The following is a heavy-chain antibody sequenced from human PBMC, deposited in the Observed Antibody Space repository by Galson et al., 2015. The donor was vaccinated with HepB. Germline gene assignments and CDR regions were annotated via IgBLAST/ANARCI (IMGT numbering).Heavy chain of an antibody. J-gene: IGHJ3*01. V-gene: IGHV3-7*03. CDR3: AREGTDTAEASDV. CDR1: GFTVSDHG. CDR2: IKRDGSKT. D-gene: IGHD5-18*01. Sequence: SLRLSCAASGFTVSDHGMNWVRQAPGRGLEWVAYIKRDGSKTYFADSVKGRFTISRDNPNNSLYLHMNSLRVADTAVYFCAREGTDTAEASDVWGQGTMVIVSS.